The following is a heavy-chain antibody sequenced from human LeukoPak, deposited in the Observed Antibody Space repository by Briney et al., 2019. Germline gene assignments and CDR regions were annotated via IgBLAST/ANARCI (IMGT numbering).Heavy chain of an antibody. J-gene: IGHJ6*02. CDR1: GFTFSSYW. CDR3: ARTLHPPLYSSSQYYYGMDV. CDR2: ITADGNYI. Sequence: GGSLRLSCTASGFTFSSYWMHWVRQAPGKGLVWVSRITADGNYIAYADSVKGRFAISRDSAKTTLYLQMNSLRVEDTAVYYCARTLHPPLYSSSQYYYGMDVWGQGTTVTVSS. V-gene: IGHV3-74*01. D-gene: IGHD6-6*01.